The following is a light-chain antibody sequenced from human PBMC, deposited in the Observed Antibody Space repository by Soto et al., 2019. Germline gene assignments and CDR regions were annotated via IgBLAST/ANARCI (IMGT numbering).Light chain of an antibody. CDR3: QQYSDWPRT. Sequence: EILMTQSPASLSVSPGEGATLSCRASQGVTRKLAWYQQKPGRAPRLLISDASTRATDIPPRFSGSGSGTEFTLTISSLQSDDIAVYDGQQYSDWPRTFGQGTKVEIK. CDR1: QGVTRK. J-gene: IGKJ1*01. V-gene: IGKV3-15*01. CDR2: DAS.